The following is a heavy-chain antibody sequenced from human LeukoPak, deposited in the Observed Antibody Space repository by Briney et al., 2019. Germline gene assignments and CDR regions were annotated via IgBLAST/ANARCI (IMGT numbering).Heavy chain of an antibody. D-gene: IGHD3-3*01. V-gene: IGHV3-48*02. Sequence: PGGSLRLSCAASGFTFSSYSMNWVRQAPGKGLEWVSYISSSSSTIYYADSVKGRFTISRDNAKNSLYLQMNSLRDEDTAVYYCACYDFWSGYYNGIDYWGQGTPVTVSS. CDR1: GFTFSSYS. CDR3: ACYDFWSGYYNGIDY. J-gene: IGHJ4*02. CDR2: ISSSSSTI.